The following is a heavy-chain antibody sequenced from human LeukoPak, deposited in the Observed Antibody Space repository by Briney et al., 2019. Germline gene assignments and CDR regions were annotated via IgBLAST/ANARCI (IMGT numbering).Heavy chain of an antibody. J-gene: IGHJ4*02. Sequence: ESGPTLVKPTQTLTLTCTFSGFSLSSSGVSVGWIRQPPGKALEWLGLIYWDDEDHYRPSVENRLTLTKDTSQNHVVLTMTNMDPVDTATYYCVHRREGYYPSFDYWGQGTLVTVSS. CDR3: VHRREGYYPSFDY. D-gene: IGHD3-3*01. CDR2: IYWDDED. CDR1: GFSLSSSGVS. V-gene: IGHV2-5*02.